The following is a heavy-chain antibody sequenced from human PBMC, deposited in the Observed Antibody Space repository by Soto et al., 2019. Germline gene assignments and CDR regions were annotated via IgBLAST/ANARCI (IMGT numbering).Heavy chain of an antibody. V-gene: IGHV1-3*05. Sequence: QVQLVQSGAAEKKPGASVKGSCKAPGYTLTSYAMHWVRQAPAQRLEWMGWIKAGNGNTKYSQQFKGRVTITRDTSASTAYMELSSLRSEDTAVYYCARSIVVVTALDYWGQGTLVTVSS. D-gene: IGHD2-21*02. CDR1: GYTLTSYA. CDR3: ARSIVVVTALDY. J-gene: IGHJ4*02. CDR2: IKAGNGNT.